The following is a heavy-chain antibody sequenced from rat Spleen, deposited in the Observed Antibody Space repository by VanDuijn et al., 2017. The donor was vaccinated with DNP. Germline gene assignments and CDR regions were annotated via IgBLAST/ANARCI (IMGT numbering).Heavy chain of an antibody. CDR2: IGSHVYAP. D-gene: IGHD1-7*01. CDR3: ARHPQTTGIPDY. V-gene: IGHV5-22*01. CDR1: GFTFSDYY. J-gene: IGHJ2*01. Sequence: EVQLVESGGGLVQPGRSLKLSCAASGFTFSDYYMAWVRQAPTKGLEWVAYIGSHVYAPYYGDSVKGRFTISRDNAKSTLYLQMNSLRSEDTATYYCARHPQTTGIPDYWGQGVMVTVSS.